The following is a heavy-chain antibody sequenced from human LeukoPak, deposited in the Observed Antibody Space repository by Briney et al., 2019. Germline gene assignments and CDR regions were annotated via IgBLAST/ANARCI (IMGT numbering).Heavy chain of an antibody. CDR1: GFTFSSYA. CDR2: ISGSGGST. D-gene: IGHD6-19*01. V-gene: IGHV3-23*01. J-gene: IGHJ4*02. CDR3: AKGGYSSGWYNQIEPYYFDY. Sequence: QSGGSLRLSCAASGFTFSSYAMSWVRQAPGEGLEWVSAISGSGGSTYYADSVKGRFTISRDNSKNTLYLQMNSLRAEDTAVYYCAKGGYSSGWYNQIEPYYFDYWGQGTLVTVSS.